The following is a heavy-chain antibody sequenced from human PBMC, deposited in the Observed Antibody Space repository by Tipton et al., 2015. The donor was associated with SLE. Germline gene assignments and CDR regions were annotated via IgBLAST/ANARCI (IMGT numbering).Heavy chain of an antibody. Sequence: TLSLTCTVSGGSISSADYYWSWIRQPAGKGLEWIGYIYISGRTNYNPSLNSRVTISLDTSKNQFSLNLSSVTAADTAVYYCARDRFDSSGYTLLDSWGQGTLVTGSA. J-gene: IGHJ4*02. D-gene: IGHD3-22*01. V-gene: IGHV4-61*09. CDR3: ARDRFDSSGYTLLDS. CDR2: IYISGRT. CDR1: GGSISSADYY.